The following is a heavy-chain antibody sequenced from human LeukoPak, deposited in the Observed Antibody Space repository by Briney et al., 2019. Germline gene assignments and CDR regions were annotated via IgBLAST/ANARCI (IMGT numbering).Heavy chain of an antibody. V-gene: IGHV4-39*07. Sequence: PSQTLSLTCTVSGGSISSTFYYSGWLRQPPGKGLESFGSINYSGSTNYNSSLKSRVTISVDKSKNQFSLKLSSVTAADTAVYYCARADREVRGVLDYWGQGTLVTVSS. CDR2: INYSGST. CDR3: ARADREVRGVLDY. CDR1: GGSISSTFYY. D-gene: IGHD3-10*01. J-gene: IGHJ4*02.